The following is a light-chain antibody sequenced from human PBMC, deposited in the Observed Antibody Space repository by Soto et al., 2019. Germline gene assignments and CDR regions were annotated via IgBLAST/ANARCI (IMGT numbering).Light chain of an antibody. CDR2: DVS. V-gene: IGLV2-14*03. J-gene: IGLJ1*01. CDR1: TSDVGRYNY. Sequence: QSVLTQPASVSGSPGQSISISCTGTTSDVGRYNYVSWYQQHPGKAPKLMIYDVSYRPSWDSNRFSGSKSGITASLTISGLQAEDEADYYCNSFTTSSTYVFGTGTKVTVL. CDR3: NSFTTSSTYV.